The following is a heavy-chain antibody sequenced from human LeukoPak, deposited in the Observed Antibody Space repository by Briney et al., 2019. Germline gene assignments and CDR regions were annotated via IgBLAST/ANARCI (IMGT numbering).Heavy chain of an antibody. CDR2: ISWNSGSI. D-gene: IGHD3-10*01. Sequence: GRSLRLSCAASGFTFDDYAMHWVRQAPGKGLEWVAGISWNSGSIGYADSVKGRFTISRDNAKNPLYLQMNSLRAEDTALYYCAKALGGGGGSGPCDYWGQGTLVTVSS. CDR3: AKALGGGGGSGPCDY. J-gene: IGHJ4*02. V-gene: IGHV3-9*01. CDR1: GFTFDDYA.